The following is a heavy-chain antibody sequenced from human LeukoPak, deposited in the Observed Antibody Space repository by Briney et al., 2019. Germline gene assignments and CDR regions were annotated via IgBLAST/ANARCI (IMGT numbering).Heavy chain of an antibody. J-gene: IGHJ4*02. CDR2: IYYSGST. V-gene: IGHV4-59*12. CDR3: AREGRDCSGGSCHPYFDY. D-gene: IGHD2-15*01. CDR1: GGSISSYY. Sequence: SETLSLTCTVSGGSISSYYWSWIRQPPGKGLEWIGYIYYSGSTYYNPSLKSRVTISVDTSKNQFSLKLSSVTAADTAVYYCAREGRDCSGGSCHPYFDYWGQGTLVTVSS.